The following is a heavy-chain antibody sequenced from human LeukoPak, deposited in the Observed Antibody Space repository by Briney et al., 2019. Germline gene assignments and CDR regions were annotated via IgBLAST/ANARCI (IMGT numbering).Heavy chain of an antibody. Sequence: GGSLRLSCAASGFTFSSYAMSWVRQAPGKGLEWVSAISGSGGSTYYADSVKGRFTISSDNSKNTLYLQMNSLRAEDTAVYYCAKDPRVLLWFGGPDYWGQGTLVTVSS. CDR1: GFTFSSYA. V-gene: IGHV3-23*01. J-gene: IGHJ4*02. D-gene: IGHD3-10*01. CDR3: AKDPRVLLWFGGPDY. CDR2: ISGSGGST.